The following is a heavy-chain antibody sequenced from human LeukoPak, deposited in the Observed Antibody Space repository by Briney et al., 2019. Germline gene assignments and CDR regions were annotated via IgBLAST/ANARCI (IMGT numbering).Heavy chain of an antibody. V-gene: IGHV5-51*01. J-gene: IGHJ4*02. CDR3: ASRKKGMATAGFDY. Sequence: GESLKISCKGSGYIFTTYWIGWGRQMPGKGLEWMGIIYPGDSDTRYSPSFQAHVTISAYSSSSTAYLQWTSLKTSDTAIYYCASRKKGMATAGFDYWGQGTLVTVSS. CDR1: GYIFTTYW. D-gene: IGHD5-24*01. CDR2: IYPGDSDT.